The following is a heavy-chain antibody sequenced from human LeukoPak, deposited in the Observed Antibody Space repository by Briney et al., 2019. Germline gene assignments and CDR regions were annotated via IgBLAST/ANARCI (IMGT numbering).Heavy chain of an antibody. J-gene: IGHJ5*02. CDR3: ATEIVGTAMVLGAYWFDP. CDR1: GGTFSSYA. D-gene: IGHD5-18*01. CDR2: ISPIFGTA. Sequence: SVKVSCKASGGTFSSYAISWVRQAPGQGLEWMGGISPIFGTANYAQKFQGRVTITADESTSTAYMELSSLRSEDTAVYYCATEIVGTAMVLGAYWFDPWGQGTLVTVSS. V-gene: IGHV1-69*13.